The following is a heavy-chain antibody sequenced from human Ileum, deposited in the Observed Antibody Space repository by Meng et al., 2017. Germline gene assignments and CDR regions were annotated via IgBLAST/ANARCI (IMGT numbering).Heavy chain of an antibody. V-gene: IGHV4-4*02. CDR2: IDHSGSP. CDR1: GGSITTNSY. D-gene: IGHD4-23*01. J-gene: IGHJ4*02. CDR3: ARHGGYYQDY. Sequence: QVWLQEWGPGLVKLSGTRSLTCAVSGGSITTNSYWSWVRQSPEKGLEWIGQIDHSGSPYYNPSLKSRVTMSVDKSKSQVSLQLTSVTAADTAVHYCARHGGYYQDYWGQGTLVTVSS.